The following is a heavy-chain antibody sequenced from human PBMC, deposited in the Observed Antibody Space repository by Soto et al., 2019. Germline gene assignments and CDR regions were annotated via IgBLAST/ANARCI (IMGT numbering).Heavy chain of an antibody. D-gene: IGHD6-13*01. J-gene: IGHJ6*02. CDR1: GVTFTSYA. CDR2: ISKSGDST. V-gene: IGHV3-21*01. CDR3: ATSSSWFGNYYGMDV. Sequence: GGSLRLSCAASGVTFTSYAMTWVRQVPGEGLQWVSSISKSGDSTYYADSVKGRFTTSRDNAKNSLYLQMNSLRAEDTAVYYCATSSSWFGNYYGMDVWGQGTTVTVSS.